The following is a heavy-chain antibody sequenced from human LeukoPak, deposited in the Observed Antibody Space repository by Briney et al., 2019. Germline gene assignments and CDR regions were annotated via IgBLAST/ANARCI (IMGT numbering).Heavy chain of an antibody. D-gene: IGHD6-19*01. V-gene: IGHV3-9*01. CDR2: ISWNSGSI. Sequence: PGRSLRLSCAASGFTFDDYAMHWVRQAPGKGLEWVSGISWNSGSIGYADSVKGRFTISRDNSKNTLYLQINSLRAEDTAVYYCAKDHLPGIVVADRDYWGQGTLVTVSS. J-gene: IGHJ4*02. CDR1: GFTFDDYA. CDR3: AKDHLPGIVVADRDY.